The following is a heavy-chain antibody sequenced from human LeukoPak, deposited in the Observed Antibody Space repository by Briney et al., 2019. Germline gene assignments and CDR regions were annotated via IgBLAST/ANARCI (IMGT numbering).Heavy chain of an antibody. D-gene: IGHD1-14*01. CDR2: IIPIFGTA. V-gene: IGHV1-69*06. CDR1: GGTFSSYA. J-gene: IGHJ4*02. CDR3: ATYLGLPESIRESYFDY. Sequence: ASVKVSCKASGGTFSSYAISWVRQAPGQGLEWMGGIIPIFGTANYAQKFQGRVTITVDKSTSTAYMELSSLRSEDTAVYYCATYLGLPESIRESYFDYWGQGTLVTVSS.